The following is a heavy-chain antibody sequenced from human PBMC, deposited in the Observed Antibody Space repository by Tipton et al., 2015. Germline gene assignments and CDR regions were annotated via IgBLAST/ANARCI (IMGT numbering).Heavy chain of an antibody. CDR1: GVSISGTSYY. D-gene: IGHD4-23*01. V-gene: IGHV4-39*07. J-gene: IGHJ4*02. CDR3: ARARGRHGGLFDS. CDR2: IYYSGDM. Sequence: TLSLTCTVSGVSISGTSYYWGWIRQPPGKGLEWIGSIYYSGDMYYNPSLKSRVAISVGTSKTQFSLKMSSVTASDTAVYYCARARGRHGGLFDSWGQGTLGTVSS.